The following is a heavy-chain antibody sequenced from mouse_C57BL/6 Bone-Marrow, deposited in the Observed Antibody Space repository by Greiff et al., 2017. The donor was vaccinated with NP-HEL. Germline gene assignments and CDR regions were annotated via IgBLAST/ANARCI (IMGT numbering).Heavy chain of an antibody. CDR3: TTWDVWYFDV. CDR2: IDPENGDT. CDR1: GFNIKDDY. D-gene: IGHD4-1*01. J-gene: IGHJ1*03. V-gene: IGHV14-4*01. Sequence: VQLQQSGAELVRPGASVKLSCTASGFNIKDDYMHWVKQRPEQGLEWIGWIDPENGDTEYASKFQGKATITADTSSNTAYLQLSSLTSEDTAVYYCTTWDVWYFDVWAQGPRSPSPQ.